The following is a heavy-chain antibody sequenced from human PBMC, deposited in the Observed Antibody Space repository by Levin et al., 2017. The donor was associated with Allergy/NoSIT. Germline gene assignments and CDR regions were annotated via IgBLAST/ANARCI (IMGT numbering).Heavy chain of an antibody. J-gene: IGHJ5*02. CDR2: IIPIFGTA. Sequence: ASVKVSCKASGGTFSSYAISWVRQAPGQGLEWMGGIIPIFGTANYAQKFQGRVTITADKSTSTAYMELSSLRSEDTAVYYCARGVVGATNWFDPWGQGTLVTVSS. V-gene: IGHV1-69*06. D-gene: IGHD1-26*01. CDR1: GGTFSSYA. CDR3: ARGVVGATNWFDP.